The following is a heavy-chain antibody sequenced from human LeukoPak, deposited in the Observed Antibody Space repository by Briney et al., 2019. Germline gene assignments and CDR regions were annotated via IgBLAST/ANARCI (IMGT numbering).Heavy chain of an antibody. Sequence: SETLSLTCTVSGGSISSSSYFWGWIRQPPETGLEWIGSIYYSGSSYYNPSLKSRVTISVDTSKNQFSLRLNSVTAADTAVYYCTRHSGSTSSHDYFDYWGQGTLVTVSS. CDR3: TRHSGSTSSHDYFDY. CDR2: IYYSGSS. V-gene: IGHV4-39*01. J-gene: IGHJ4*02. CDR1: GGSISSSSYF. D-gene: IGHD2-2*01.